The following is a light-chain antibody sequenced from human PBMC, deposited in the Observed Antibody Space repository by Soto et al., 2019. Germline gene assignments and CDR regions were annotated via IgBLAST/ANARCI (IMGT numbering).Light chain of an antibody. V-gene: IGLV2-14*03. CDR1: SSDVGGYNY. Sequence: QSALTQPASVSGSPGQSITISCTGTSSDVGGYNYVCWYQHHPGKAPKLIIYDVTNRPSGVSNRFSGSKSGNTASLTISGLQAEDEAEYYCCSYTSSSTWVFGGGTKLTVL. CDR3: CSYTSSSTWV. CDR2: DVT. J-gene: IGLJ3*02.